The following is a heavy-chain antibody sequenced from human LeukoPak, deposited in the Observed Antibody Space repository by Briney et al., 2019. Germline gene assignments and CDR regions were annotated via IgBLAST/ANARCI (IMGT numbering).Heavy chain of an antibody. CDR3: ARGYIDNLGYSPRSSFDS. CDR2: IREDGSEK. J-gene: IGHJ4*02. Sequence: PGGSLRLSCAASGFTFSSSWMTWVRQAPGKGLEWVASIREDGSEKTSVDSVKGRFTISRDNTKNSLFLQMNSLVAEDTAVYYCARGYIDNLGYSPRSSFDSWGQGSLVTVSS. CDR1: GFTFSSSW. V-gene: IGHV3-7*01. D-gene: IGHD3-22*01.